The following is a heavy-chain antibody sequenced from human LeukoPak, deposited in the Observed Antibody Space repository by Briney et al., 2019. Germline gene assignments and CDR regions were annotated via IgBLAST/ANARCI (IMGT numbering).Heavy chain of an antibody. CDR3: AVDYYDSSGYYYAWFDP. CDR2: IIPIFGTA. D-gene: IGHD3-22*01. Sequence: ASVKVSCKASGGTFSSYAISWVRQAPGHGLEWMGGIIPIFGTANYAQKFQGRVAITADESTSTAYMELSSLRSEDTAVYYCAVDYYDSSGYYYAWFDPWGQGTLVTVSS. CDR1: GGTFSSYA. J-gene: IGHJ5*02. V-gene: IGHV1-69*13.